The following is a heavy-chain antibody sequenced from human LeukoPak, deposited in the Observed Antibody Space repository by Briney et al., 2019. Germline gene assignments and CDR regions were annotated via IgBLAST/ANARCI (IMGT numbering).Heavy chain of an antibody. CDR2: INPNSGGT. D-gene: IGHD2-15*01. CDR3: ARERTLTSCYDY. CDR1: GYTLTGYY. Sequence: ASVKVSCKASGYTLTGYYMHWVRPAPGQGLEWMGWINPNSGGTNDAQKCQGRLTMTKDTAISTADMELSRLRSDDTAVYYCARERTLTSCYDYWGQGTRVSVSS. V-gene: IGHV1-2*02. J-gene: IGHJ4*02.